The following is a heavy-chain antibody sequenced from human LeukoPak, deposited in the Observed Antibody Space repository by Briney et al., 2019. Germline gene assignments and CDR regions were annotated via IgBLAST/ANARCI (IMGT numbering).Heavy chain of an antibody. CDR3: ARRSEFDITHYPCSNY. J-gene: IGHJ4*02. CDR1: GGAMDSRSYD. V-gene: IGHV4-39*01. CDR2: IYHSGST. D-gene: IGHD3-10*01. Sequence: SETLTLTCTVSGGAMDSRSYDWDWIRQAPGKGLEWIGTIYHSGSTEYNPSLKSRVAIFVDTSKNQFSLILHSVAAVDTAVYYCARRSEFDITHYPCSNYWGQAALVTVSS.